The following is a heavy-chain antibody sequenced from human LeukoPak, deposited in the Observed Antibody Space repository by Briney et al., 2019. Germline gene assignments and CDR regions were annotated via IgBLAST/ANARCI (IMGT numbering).Heavy chain of an antibody. CDR1: GGSISSSSAY. Sequence: SETLSLTCTVSGGSISSSSAYWGWIRQPPGRGLEWIGSIYYSKNTYYNPSLKSRVTISADTSKNQFSLTLGSVSATDTAVYYCVSPRGFSYGHFDYWGQGTLVTVSS. D-gene: IGHD5-18*01. CDR2: IYYSKNT. V-gene: IGHV4-39*01. CDR3: VSPRGFSYGHFDY. J-gene: IGHJ4*02.